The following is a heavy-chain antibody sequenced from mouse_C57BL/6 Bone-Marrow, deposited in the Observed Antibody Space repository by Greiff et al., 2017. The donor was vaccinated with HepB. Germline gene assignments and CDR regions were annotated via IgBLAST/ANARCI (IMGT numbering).Heavy chain of an antibody. CDR2: IDPENGDT. J-gene: IGHJ1*03. V-gene: IGHV14-4*01. CDR3: TVYGYDD. CDR1: GFNIKDDY. D-gene: IGHD2-2*01. Sequence: VQLQQSGAELVRPGASVKLSCTASGFNIKDDYMHWVKQRPEQGLEWIGWIDPENGDTEYASKFQGKATITADTPSTTAYLQLSSLTSEDTAVYYCTVYGYDDWGTGTTVTVSS.